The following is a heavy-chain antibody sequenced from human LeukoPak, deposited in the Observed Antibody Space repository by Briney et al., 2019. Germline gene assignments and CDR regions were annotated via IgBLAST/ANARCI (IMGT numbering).Heavy chain of an antibody. J-gene: IGHJ6*02. CDR2: ISAYNGNT. V-gene: IGHV1-18*01. D-gene: IGHD3-22*01. Sequence: EASVKVSCKASGYTFTSYGISWVRQAPGQGLEWMGWISAYNGNTNYAQKLQGRVTMTTDTSTSTAYMELRSLRSDDTAVYYCAGDYYDSSVLAEYYYGMDVWGQGTTVTVSS. CDR1: GYTFTSYG. CDR3: AGDYYDSSVLAEYYYGMDV.